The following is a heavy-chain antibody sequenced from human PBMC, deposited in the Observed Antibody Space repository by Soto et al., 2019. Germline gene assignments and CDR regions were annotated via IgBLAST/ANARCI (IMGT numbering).Heavy chain of an antibody. CDR3: AKDDFTDRGDDYFDY. CDR1: GFSFTNFA. CDR2: IGASGDIT. Sequence: VGSLRLSCAASGFSFTNFAMSWVRQAPGKGLEWVAGIGASGDITWYADSVKGRLSISRDNSKNTLYLQLNSLRFEDTAVYYCAKDDFTDRGDDYFDYWGPGTLVTVSS. D-gene: IGHD2-21*02. V-gene: IGHV3-23*01. J-gene: IGHJ4*02.